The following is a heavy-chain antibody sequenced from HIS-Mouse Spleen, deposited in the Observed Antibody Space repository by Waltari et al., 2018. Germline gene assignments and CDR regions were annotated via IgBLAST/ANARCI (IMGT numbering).Heavy chain of an antibody. CDR1: GYTFTGYD. CDR3: ARDANGIVGATLSDY. CDR2: INPNSGGT. J-gene: IGHJ4*02. V-gene: IGHV1-2*02. Sequence: QVQLVQSGAEVKKPGASVKVSCTASGYTFTGYDMHWVRPAPGQGLEWMGWINPNSGGTNYAQKFQGRVTMTRDTSISTAYMELSRLRSDDTAVYYCARDANGIVGATLSDYWGQGTLVTVSS. D-gene: IGHD1-26*01.